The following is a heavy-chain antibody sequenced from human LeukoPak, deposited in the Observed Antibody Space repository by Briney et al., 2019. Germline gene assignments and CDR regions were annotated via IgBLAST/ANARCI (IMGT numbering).Heavy chain of an antibody. CDR2: IYTSGST. CDR3: ARAYYYDSSGYYSIFDY. J-gene: IGHJ4*02. CDR1: GGSISSGSYY. D-gene: IGHD3-22*01. Sequence: SQTLSLTCTVSGGSISSGSYYWSWIRQPAGKGLEWIGRIYTSGSTNYNPSLKSRVTISVDTSKNRFSLKLSSVTAADTAVYYCARAYYYDSSGYYSIFDYWGQGTLVTVSS. V-gene: IGHV4-61*02.